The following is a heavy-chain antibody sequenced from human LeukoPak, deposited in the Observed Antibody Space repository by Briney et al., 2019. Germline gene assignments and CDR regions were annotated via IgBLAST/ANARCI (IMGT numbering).Heavy chain of an antibody. CDR2: IWYDGSNK. Sequence: GGSLRLSCAASGFTFSSYGMHWVRQAPGKGLEWVALIWYDGSNKYYADSVKGRLTISRDNSKNTLYLQMNSLRAEDTAVYYCARVIWSGYYQIDYWGQGTLVTVSS. D-gene: IGHD3-3*01. J-gene: IGHJ4*02. CDR3: ARVIWSGYYQIDY. V-gene: IGHV3-33*01. CDR1: GFTFSSYG.